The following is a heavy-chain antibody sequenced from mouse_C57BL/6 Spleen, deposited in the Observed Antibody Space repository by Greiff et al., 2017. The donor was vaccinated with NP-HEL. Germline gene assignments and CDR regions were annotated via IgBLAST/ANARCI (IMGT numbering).Heavy chain of an antibody. CDR2: IDPSDSYT. V-gene: IGHV1-50*01. Sequence: QVQLQQPGAELVKPGASVKLSCKASGYTFTSYWMQWVKQRPGQGLEWIGEIDPSDSYTNYNQKFKGKATLTVDTSSSTAYMQLSSLTSEDSAVYYCARGDYSNFHFDYWGQGTTLTVSS. CDR3: ARGDYSNFHFDY. J-gene: IGHJ2*01. D-gene: IGHD2-5*01. CDR1: GYTFTSYW.